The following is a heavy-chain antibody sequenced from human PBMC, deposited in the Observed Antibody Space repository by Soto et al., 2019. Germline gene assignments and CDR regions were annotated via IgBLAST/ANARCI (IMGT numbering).Heavy chain of an antibody. V-gene: IGHV6-1*01. Sequence: HSQTLSLTCAISGDSVSSNSAAWNWIRQSPSRGLEWLGRTYYRSKWYNDYAVSVKSRITINPDTSKNQFSLQLNSVTPEDTAVYYCARWGEGQQLVSSGMDVWGQGTTVTVSS. J-gene: IGHJ6*02. CDR1: GDSVSSNSAA. CDR3: ARWGEGQQLVSSGMDV. D-gene: IGHD6-13*01. CDR2: TYYRSKWYN.